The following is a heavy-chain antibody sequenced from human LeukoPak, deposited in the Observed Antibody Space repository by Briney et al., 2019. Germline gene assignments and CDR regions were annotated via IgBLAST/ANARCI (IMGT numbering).Heavy chain of an antibody. CDR3: AKLWGTFDY. CDR1: GFTFSSYG. V-gene: IGHV3-30*18. CDR2: ISYDGSNK. Sequence: GGSLRLSCAASGFTFSSYGMHWVRQAPGKGLEWVAVISYDGSNKYYADSVKGRFTTSRDNSKNTLYLQMNSLRAEDTAVYYCAKLWGTFDYWGQGTLVTVSS. J-gene: IGHJ4*02. D-gene: IGHD3-10*01.